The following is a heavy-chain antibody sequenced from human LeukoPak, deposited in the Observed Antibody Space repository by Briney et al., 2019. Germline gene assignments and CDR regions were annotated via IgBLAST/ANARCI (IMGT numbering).Heavy chain of an antibody. V-gene: IGHV1-2*02. CDR1: GYTFTGYY. Sequence: GASVEVSCKASGYTFTGYYMHWVRQAPGQGLEWMGWINPNSGGTNYAQKFQGRVTMTRDTSISTAYMELSRLRSDDTAVYYCARGPPLYYDILTGVFDYWGQGTLVTVSS. CDR3: ARGPPLYYDILTGVFDY. J-gene: IGHJ4*02. CDR2: INPNSGGT. D-gene: IGHD3-9*01.